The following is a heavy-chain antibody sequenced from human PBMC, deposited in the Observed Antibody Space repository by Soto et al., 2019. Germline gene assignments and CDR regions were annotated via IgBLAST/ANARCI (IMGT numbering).Heavy chain of an antibody. CDR3: AKDGNNYIGWFES. V-gene: IGHV3-23*01. CDR2: ISNSDDKT. Sequence: GGSLRLSCAASGFTFSNYLISWVRQAPGRGLEWVSGISNSDDKTYYADSVKGRFTISRDNSKNTLYLQMNSLRAEDTAVYYCAKDGNNYIGWFESWGQGTLVSVSS. J-gene: IGHJ5*01. CDR1: GFTFSNYL. D-gene: IGHD3-10*01.